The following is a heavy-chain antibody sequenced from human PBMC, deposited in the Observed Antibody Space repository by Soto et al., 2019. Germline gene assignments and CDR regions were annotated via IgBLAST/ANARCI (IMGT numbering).Heavy chain of an antibody. J-gene: IGHJ4*02. CDR3: ARGSSGYISIWYYFDX. Sequence: GGSLRLSCAASGFTFTDYALSWVRQAPGKGLEWVGTISGIGGSTYLEDSVKVRLSISRDNSNNTVSLLMNSLRAEDTAVYFCARGSSGYISIWYYFDXWGRGTLVTVSX. V-gene: IGHV3-23*01. D-gene: IGHD6-13*01. CDR2: ISGIGGST. CDR1: GFTFTDYA.